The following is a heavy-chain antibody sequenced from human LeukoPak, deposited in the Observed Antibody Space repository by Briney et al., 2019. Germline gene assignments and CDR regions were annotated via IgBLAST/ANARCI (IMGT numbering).Heavy chain of an antibody. CDR3: ARAGSITLDY. Sequence: SETLSLTCTVSGGSISGGGYYWSWIRQHPGKGLEWIGYIYYSGSTYYNPSLKSRVTISVGTSKNQFSLKLSSVTAADTAVYYCARAGSITLDYWGQGTLVTVSS. V-gene: IGHV4-31*03. D-gene: IGHD3-10*01. J-gene: IGHJ4*02. CDR1: GGSISGGGYY. CDR2: IYYSGST.